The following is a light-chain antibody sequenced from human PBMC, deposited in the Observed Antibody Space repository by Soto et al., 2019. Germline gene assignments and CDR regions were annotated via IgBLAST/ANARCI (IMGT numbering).Light chain of an antibody. Sequence: DIQMTQSPSTLSASVGDRVAIACRASQIISSWLAWYQQKPGKAPKLLIYDASSLESGVPSRFSGSGSGTEFTLTISSLQPDDFATYYCHQYKTFMWTFGQGTKLDFK. CDR2: DAS. CDR3: HQYKTFMWT. J-gene: IGKJ1*01. CDR1: QIISSW. V-gene: IGKV1-5*01.